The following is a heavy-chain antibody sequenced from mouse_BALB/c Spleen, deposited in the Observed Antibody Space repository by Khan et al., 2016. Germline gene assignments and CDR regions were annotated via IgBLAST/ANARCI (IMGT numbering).Heavy chain of an antibody. J-gene: IGHJ3*01. CDR3: ARAGYYGYLAY. CDR2: INPDSRTI. D-gene: IGHD1-1*01. CDR1: GFDFRRYR. V-gene: IGHV4-1*02. Sequence: EVKLLESGGGLVQPGGSLKLSCAASGFDFRRYRMSWVRQAPGKGLEWIGEINPDSRTINYTPSLKDKFTISRDNAKNTLYLQMSKVRSEDTALYYCARAGYYGYLAYWGQGTLVSVSA.